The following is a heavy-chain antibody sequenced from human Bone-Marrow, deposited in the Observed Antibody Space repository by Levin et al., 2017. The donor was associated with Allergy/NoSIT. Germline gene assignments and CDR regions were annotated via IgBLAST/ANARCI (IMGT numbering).Heavy chain of an antibody. CDR1: GFSFSTYF. CDR3: GRDVGSGWTWWFDA. Sequence: PGGSLRLSCAASGFSFSTYFMTWVRQAPGKGLEWVASIKGDGSETYYVDSLRGRFTISRDNAKNSLYLQANSLRAEDTAVYYCGRDVGSGWTWWFDAWGQGTLVTVSS. CDR2: IKGDGSET. V-gene: IGHV3-7*01. D-gene: IGHD6-19*01. J-gene: IGHJ5*02.